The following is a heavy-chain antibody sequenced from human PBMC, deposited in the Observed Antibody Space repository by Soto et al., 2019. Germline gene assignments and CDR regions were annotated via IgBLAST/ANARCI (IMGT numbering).Heavy chain of an antibody. J-gene: IGHJ4*02. CDR3: ARDHQYYYDSSGPLPGPY. CDR2: IWYDGSNK. Sequence: GWSLRLSCASSVFTFISYGMHWVRQAPGKGLEWVAVIWYDGSNKYYADSVKGRFTISRDNSKNTLYLQMNSLRAEDTAVYYCARDHQYYYDSSGPLPGPYWGQGTLVTVSS. V-gene: IGHV3-33*01. D-gene: IGHD3-22*01. CDR1: VFTFISYG.